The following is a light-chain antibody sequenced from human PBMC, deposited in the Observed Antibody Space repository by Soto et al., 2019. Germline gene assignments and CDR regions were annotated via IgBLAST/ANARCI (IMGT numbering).Light chain of an antibody. CDR3: AAWDDGLNGPV. Sequence: QSVLTQPPSASGTPGQRVTISCSGSSSNIGGNSVNWYHHLPGAAPKLLIYGTTQRPSGVPDRFSGSKSGTSATLAISGLPSEDEADYYCAAWDDGLNGPVLGGGTKLTVL. J-gene: IGLJ2*01. CDR1: SSNIGGNS. CDR2: GTT. V-gene: IGLV1-44*01.